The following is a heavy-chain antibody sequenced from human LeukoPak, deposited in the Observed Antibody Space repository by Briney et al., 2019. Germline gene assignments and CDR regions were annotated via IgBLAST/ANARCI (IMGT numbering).Heavy chain of an antibody. CDR2: ISGSGSNT. Sequence: PGGSLRLSCAASGFTFLSYAMSWVRQAPGKGLEWVSGISGSGSNTYYADSVKGRFTISRDNSKNTLYLQMNSLRAEDTALYYCAKCIVGATAPAEYFHHWGQGTLVTVSS. CDR3: AKCIVGATAPAEYFHH. J-gene: IGHJ1*01. D-gene: IGHD1-26*01. V-gene: IGHV3-23*01. CDR1: GFTFLSYA.